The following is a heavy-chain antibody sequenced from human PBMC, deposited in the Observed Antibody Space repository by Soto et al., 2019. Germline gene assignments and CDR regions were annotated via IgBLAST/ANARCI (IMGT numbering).Heavy chain of an antibody. J-gene: IGHJ4*02. D-gene: IGHD3-16*01. CDR2: IYYMGGT. Sequence: QMQLQESGPGLVKPSQTLSLTCNVSGGSISNVNYYWSWIRHVPGKGLEWVGYIYYMGGTHYNPSLKSRLTISVDTSQNQFAVKLNSVTAADTAVYYCAREGGHGVDSWGQGALVTVSS. V-gene: IGHV4-31*03. CDR3: AREGGHGVDS. CDR1: GGSISNVNYY.